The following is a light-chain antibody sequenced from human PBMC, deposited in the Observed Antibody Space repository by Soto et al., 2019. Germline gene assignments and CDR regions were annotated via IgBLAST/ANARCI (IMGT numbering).Light chain of an antibody. CDR2: VPS. CDR3: QQSGSSPWT. CDR1: QTIRSNY. J-gene: IGKJ1*01. Sequence: ETVLTQSPGTLSLSPGEIATLSCRASQTIRSNYLAWYRQTPGQAPRLHIYVPSHWATGTAERFSGSGSGTDLALNISTREPEDLAPYYRQQSGSSPWTFGQGPKVEI. V-gene: IGKV3-20*01.